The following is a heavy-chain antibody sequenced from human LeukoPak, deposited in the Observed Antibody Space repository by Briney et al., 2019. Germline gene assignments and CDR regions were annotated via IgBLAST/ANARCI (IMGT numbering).Heavy chain of an antibody. V-gene: IGHV4-4*07. J-gene: IGHJ4*02. CDR2: IYTSGST. Sequence: KPSETLSLTCTVSGGSISSYHWSWIRQPAGKGLEWIGRIYTSGSTNYNPSLKSRVTMSVDTSKNQFSLKLSSVTAADTAVYYCAREGSSGAAATGLDYWGQGTLVTVSS. CDR3: AREGSSGAAATGLDY. CDR1: GGSISSYH. D-gene: IGHD6-13*01.